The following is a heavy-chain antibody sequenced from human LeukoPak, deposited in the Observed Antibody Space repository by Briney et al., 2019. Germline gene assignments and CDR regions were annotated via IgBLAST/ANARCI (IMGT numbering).Heavy chain of an antibody. V-gene: IGHV3-11*01. CDR1: GFTFSDYY. D-gene: IGHD6-13*01. Sequence: PGGSLRLSCAASGFTFSDYYMSWIRQAPGKGLEWVSYISSSGSTIYYADSVKGRFTISRDNAKNSLYLQMNSLRAEDTAVYYCARVPRGLGSSSWPYYYYGMDVWGQGTTVTVSS. CDR2: ISSSGSTI. CDR3: ARVPRGLGSSSWPYYYYGMDV. J-gene: IGHJ6*02.